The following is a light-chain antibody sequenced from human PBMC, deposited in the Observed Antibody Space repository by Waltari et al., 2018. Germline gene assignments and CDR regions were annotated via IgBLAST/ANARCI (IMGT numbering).Light chain of an antibody. CDR3: SSYISSSTREL. J-gene: IGLJ2*01. V-gene: IGLV2-14*03. CDR2: YFS. CDR1: SSDVGGYNY. Sequence: QSALTQPASVSGSPGQSITISCTGTSSDVGGYNYVSWYQQHPGKAPKLMIYYFSNRPSGVSTRFSGSKARNTASLTISGLQAEDEADYYCSSYISSSTRELVVGGTSLTVL.